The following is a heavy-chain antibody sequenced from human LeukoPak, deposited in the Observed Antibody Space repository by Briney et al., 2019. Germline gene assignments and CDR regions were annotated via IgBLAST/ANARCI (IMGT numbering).Heavy chain of an antibody. CDR1: GFTFSSYG. CDR2: IPYDGSNK. V-gene: IGHV3-30*18. J-gene: IGHJ4*02. Sequence: GRSLRLSCAASGFTFSSYGMHWVRQAPGKGLEWVAVIPYDGSNKYYADSVKGRFTISRDNSKNTLYLQMNSVRAEDTAVYYCAKGGRGYSSSWSPVPTIGNYFDYWGQGTLVTVSS. CDR3: AKGGRGYSSSWSPVPTIGNYFDY. D-gene: IGHD6-13*01.